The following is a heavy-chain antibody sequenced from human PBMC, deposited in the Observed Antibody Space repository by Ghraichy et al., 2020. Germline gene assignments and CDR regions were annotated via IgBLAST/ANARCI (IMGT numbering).Heavy chain of an antibody. Sequence: ASVKVSCKASGYTFTGYYMHWVRQAPGQGLEWMGWINPSSGGTNYAQKFRGRVTMTRDTSISTAYMELSRLKSDDTAVYYCARWLRGVIDGMDVWGQGTTITVSS. J-gene: IGHJ6*02. D-gene: IGHD3-10*01. V-gene: IGHV1-2*02. CDR1: GYTFTGYY. CDR2: INPSSGGT. CDR3: ARWLRGVIDGMDV.